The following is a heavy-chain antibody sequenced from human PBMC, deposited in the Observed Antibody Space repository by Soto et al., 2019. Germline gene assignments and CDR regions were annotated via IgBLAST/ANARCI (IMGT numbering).Heavy chain of an antibody. CDR3: ARDLYCISTSCYAGVDY. CDR1: GDTFSFYT. V-gene: IGHV1-69*13. Sequence: SVKVSCKASGDTFSFYTINWVRQAPGLGLEWMGGIIPIFGTANYAQKFQGRVTITADESTSTAYMELSSLRSEDTAVYYCARDLYCISTSCYAGVDYWGQGTLVTVSS. D-gene: IGHD2-2*01. CDR2: IIPIFGTA. J-gene: IGHJ4*02.